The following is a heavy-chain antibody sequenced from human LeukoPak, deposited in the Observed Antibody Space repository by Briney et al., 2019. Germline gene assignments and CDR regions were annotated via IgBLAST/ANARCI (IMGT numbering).Heavy chain of an antibody. CDR3: ARDVSSGWYSWFDP. J-gene: IGHJ5*02. CDR2: TYYRSKWYN. CDR1: GDSVSSNSAA. V-gene: IGHV6-1*01. D-gene: IGHD6-19*01. Sequence: SQTLSLTCAISGDSVSSNSAAWIWLRQSPSRGLEWLGSTYYRSKWYNDYAVSVKSRITINPDTSKNQFSLQLNSVTPEDTAVYYCARDVSSGWYSWFDPWGQGTLVTVSS.